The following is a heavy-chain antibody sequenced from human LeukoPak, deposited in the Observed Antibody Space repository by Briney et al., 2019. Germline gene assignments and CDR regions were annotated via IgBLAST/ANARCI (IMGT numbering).Heavy chain of an antibody. CDR2: INTNTGNP. D-gene: IGHD2-15*01. J-gene: IGHJ4*02. CDR1: GGTFSSYA. Sequence: ASVKVSCKASGGTFSSYAISWVRQAPGQGLEWMGWINTNTGNPTYAQGFTGRFVFSLDTSVSTAYLQISSLKAEDTAVYYCAREYCSGGSCYSYFDYWGQGTLVTVSS. V-gene: IGHV7-4-1*02. CDR3: AREYCSGGSCYSYFDY.